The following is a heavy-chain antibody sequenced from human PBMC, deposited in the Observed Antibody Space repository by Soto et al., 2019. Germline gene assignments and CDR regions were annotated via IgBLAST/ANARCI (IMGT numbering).Heavy chain of an antibody. CDR2: IYYSGST. CDR1: GGSISSYY. CDR3: AGGGYFEPIGMDV. V-gene: IGHV4-59*01. Sequence: QVQLQESGPGLVKPSETLSLTCTVSGGSISSYYWSWIRQPPGKGLEWIGYIYYSGSTNYNPSLQSRVIISVDTSKNQFSLKLSSVTAADTAVYYCAGGGYFEPIGMDVWGQGTTVTVSS. D-gene: IGHD3-9*01. J-gene: IGHJ6*02.